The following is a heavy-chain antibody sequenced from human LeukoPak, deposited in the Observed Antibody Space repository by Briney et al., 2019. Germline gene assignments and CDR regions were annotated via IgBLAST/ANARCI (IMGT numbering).Heavy chain of an antibody. CDR3: ATRGLSREFDY. D-gene: IGHD3-10*01. J-gene: IGHJ4*02. CDR1: GFTFSSYA. Sequence: GGSLRLSCAASGFTFSSYAMSWVRQVPGKGLEWVSTVSGNGVSTNYADSVKGRFTISRDNSKNTLYLQMNSLRAEDTAVYYCATRGLSREFDYWGQGTLVTVSS. V-gene: IGHV3-23*01. CDR2: VSGNGVST.